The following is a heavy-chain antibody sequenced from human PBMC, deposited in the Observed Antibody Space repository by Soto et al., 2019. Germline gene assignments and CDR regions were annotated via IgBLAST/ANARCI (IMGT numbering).Heavy chain of an antibody. CDR2: IYYSGST. V-gene: IGHV4-31*03. CDR3: ARAQTIFGIITVFDY. CDR1: GGSINSGGYY. J-gene: IGHJ4*02. Sequence: SETLSLTCTVSGGSINSGGYYWSWIRQHPGKGLEWIGYIYYSGSTYYNPSLKSRVTISVDTSKNQFSLKLTSVTAADTAVYFFARAQTIFGIITVFDYWGQGTLVTVSS. D-gene: IGHD3-3*01.